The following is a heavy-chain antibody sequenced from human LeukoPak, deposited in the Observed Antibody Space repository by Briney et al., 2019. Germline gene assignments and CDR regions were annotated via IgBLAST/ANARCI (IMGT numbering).Heavy chain of an antibody. CDR3: AKPSGSDPVDY. CDR1: GFTFRSYA. V-gene: IGHV3-23*01. J-gene: IGHJ4*02. Sequence: GGSLRLSCAASGFTFRSYAMSWFRQAPGKGLEWVSAISGSGGSTYYADSVKGRFTISRDKSKNTLYLQMNSLRAEDTAVYYCAKPSGSDPVDYWGQGTLVTVSS. CDR2: ISGSGGST. D-gene: IGHD1-26*01.